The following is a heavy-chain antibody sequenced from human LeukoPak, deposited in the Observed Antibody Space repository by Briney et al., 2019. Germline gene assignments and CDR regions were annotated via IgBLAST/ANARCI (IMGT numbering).Heavy chain of an antibody. Sequence: GGSLRLSCAASGFTLSSYAMSWVRQAPGKGLEWVSLISGNAGSTYYADSVKGRFTISRDITKNTLYLQMNSLRAEDTAVYYCARDDSSSYYFDYWGQGTLVTVSS. CDR3: ARDDSSSYYFDY. CDR2: ISGNAGST. CDR1: GFTLSSYA. D-gene: IGHD6-6*01. J-gene: IGHJ4*02. V-gene: IGHV3-23*01.